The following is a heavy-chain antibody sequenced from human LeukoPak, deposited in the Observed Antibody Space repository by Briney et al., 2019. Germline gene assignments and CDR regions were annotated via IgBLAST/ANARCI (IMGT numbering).Heavy chain of an antibody. V-gene: IGHV4-34*01. J-gene: IGHJ6*03. Sequence: SVTLSFTCAVYGVSFSVYYWSWIRQPPGKGPEGIGEINHSGSTNYNPFLKRGVTISVDTSKNQFSLQLSSVTAADTAVYYCARAPGYYDFWKSRDYYYMDVWGKGTTVTISS. CDR3: ARAPGYYDFWKSRDYYYMDV. CDR2: INHSGST. CDR1: GVSFSVYY. D-gene: IGHD3-3*01.